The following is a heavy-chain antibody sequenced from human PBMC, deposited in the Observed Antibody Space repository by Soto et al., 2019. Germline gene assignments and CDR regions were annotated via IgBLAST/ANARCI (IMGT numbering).Heavy chain of an antibody. J-gene: IGHJ6*02. CDR3: AKDPFRGYSYGYHGMDV. V-gene: IGHV3-23*01. Sequence: PGGSLRLSCAASGFTFSSYAMSWVRQAPGKGLEWVSAISGSGGSTYYADSVKGRFTISRDNSKNTLYLQMNSLRAEDTAVYYCAKDPFRGYSYGYHGMDVWGQGTTVTVSS. D-gene: IGHD5-18*01. CDR2: ISGSGGST. CDR1: GFTFSSYA.